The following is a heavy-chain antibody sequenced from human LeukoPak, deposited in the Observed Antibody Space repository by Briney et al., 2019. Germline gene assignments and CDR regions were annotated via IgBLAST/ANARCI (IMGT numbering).Heavy chain of an antibody. J-gene: IGHJ3*02. D-gene: IGHD3-3*01. CDR1: GGTFSSYA. Sequence: GASVKVSCKASGGTFSSYAISWVRRAPGQGLEWMGGIIPIFGTANYAQKFQGRVTITTDESTSTAYMELSSLRSEDTAVYYCELRFLEWLGYDAFDIWGQGTMVTVSS. V-gene: IGHV1-69*05. CDR2: IIPIFGTA. CDR3: ELRFLEWLGYDAFDI.